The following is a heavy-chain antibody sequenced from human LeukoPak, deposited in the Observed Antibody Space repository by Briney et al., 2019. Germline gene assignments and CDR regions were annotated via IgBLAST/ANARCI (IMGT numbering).Heavy chain of an antibody. J-gene: IGHJ4*02. D-gene: IGHD5-24*01. V-gene: IGHV4-38-2*01. Sequence: LRLSCAASGFTFSDHYMNWVRQPPGKGLEWIGSIYYSGSTYYNPSLKSRVTISVDTSKNQFSLKLSSVTAADTAVYYCARKDGYNQPDYWGQGTLVTVSS. CDR1: GFTFSDHY. CDR2: IYYSGST. CDR3: ARKDGYNQPDY.